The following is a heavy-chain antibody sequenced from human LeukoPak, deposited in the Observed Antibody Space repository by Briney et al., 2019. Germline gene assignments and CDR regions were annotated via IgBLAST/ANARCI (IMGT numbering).Heavy chain of an antibody. D-gene: IGHD6-13*01. Sequence: NPSETLSLTCTVSGGSISSSSYYWGWIRQPPGKGLEWIGSIYYSGSTYYIPSLKSRVTISVDTSKNQFSLKLSSVTAADTAVYYCARHLWQQLAFFDYWGQGTLVTVSS. V-gene: IGHV4-39*01. J-gene: IGHJ4*02. CDR3: ARHLWQQLAFFDY. CDR1: GGSISSSSYY. CDR2: IYYSGST.